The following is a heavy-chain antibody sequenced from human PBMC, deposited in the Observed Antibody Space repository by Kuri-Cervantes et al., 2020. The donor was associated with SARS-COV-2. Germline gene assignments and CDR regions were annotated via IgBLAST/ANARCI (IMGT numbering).Heavy chain of an antibody. Sequence: SGPTLVKPTQTLTLTCTFSGFSLSTSGVGVGWIRQPPGKALEWLALIYWDDDKRYSPSLKRRLTITKDTSKNQVVLTMTNMDPVDTATYYCSHRGYYDSSGSLDYWGQGTLVTVSS. V-gene: IGHV2-5*02. CDR2: IYWDDDK. CDR1: GFSLSTSGVG. J-gene: IGHJ4*02. CDR3: SHRGYYDSSGSLDY. D-gene: IGHD3-22*01.